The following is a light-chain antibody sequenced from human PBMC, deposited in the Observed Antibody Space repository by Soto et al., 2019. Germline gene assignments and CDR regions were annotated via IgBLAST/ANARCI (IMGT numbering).Light chain of an antibody. J-gene: IGKJ1*01. CDR3: QHYDSFRT. CDR2: GAT. V-gene: IGKV3-20*01. CDR1: QSVDSTY. Sequence: EIVLTQSPGTLSLSPGERATLSCRASQSVDSTYITWYQQKPGQAPRLLIYGATGRATGIPDRFSGSGSGTDFTLTISRLEPEDFAVYYCQHYDSFRTFGQGTKVEIK.